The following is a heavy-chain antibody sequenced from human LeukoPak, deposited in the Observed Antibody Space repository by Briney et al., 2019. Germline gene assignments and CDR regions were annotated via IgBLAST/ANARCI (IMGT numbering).Heavy chain of an antibody. V-gene: IGHV3-21*01. Sequence: GGSLRLPCAASGFTFSSYYMNWVRQAPGKGLEWVSSISGNTNHLYYADSVKGRFTISRDNAKNSLYLQMNSVRAEDTAVYYCARDQYVATIGHDSWGQGTLVTVSS. J-gene: IGHJ5*01. CDR2: ISGNTNHL. CDR3: ARDQYVATIGHDS. D-gene: IGHD5-24*01. CDR1: GFTFSSYY.